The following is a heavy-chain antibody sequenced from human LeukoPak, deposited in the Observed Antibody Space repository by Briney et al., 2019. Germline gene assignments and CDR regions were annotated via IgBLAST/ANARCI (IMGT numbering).Heavy chain of an antibody. Sequence: SETLSLTCTVSGYSISSGYYWGWIRQPPGKGLEWIGSIYHSGSTYYNPSLKSRVTISVDTSQNQFSLKLSSVTAADTAVYYCARLRGNYFPDYWGQGTLVTVS. CDR1: GYSISSGYY. J-gene: IGHJ4*02. CDR2: IYHSGST. V-gene: IGHV4-38-2*02. CDR3: ARLRGNYFPDY. D-gene: IGHD4-11*01.